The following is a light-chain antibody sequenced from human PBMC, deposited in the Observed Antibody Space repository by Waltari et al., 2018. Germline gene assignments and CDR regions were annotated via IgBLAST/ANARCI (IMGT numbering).Light chain of an antibody. CDR3: QRYGSSVMYT. Sequence: VLTQSPGTLSLSPGESATLPYRASQRLTKTYLARYQQKPGQPPRLLIYGACSRAAGIPDMFSGSGSGKDFTHTISRLDPEDYAIYYCQRYGSSVMYTFGQGTKLEIK. CDR2: GAC. CDR1: QRLTKTY. V-gene: IGKV3-20*01. J-gene: IGKJ2*01.